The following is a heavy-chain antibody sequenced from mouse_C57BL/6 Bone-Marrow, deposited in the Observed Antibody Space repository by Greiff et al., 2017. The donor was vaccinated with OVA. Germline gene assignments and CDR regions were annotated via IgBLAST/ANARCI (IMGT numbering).Heavy chain of an antibody. CDR3: TTGWLLRRAWFAY. Sequence: VQLQQSGAELVRPGASVKLSCTASGFNIKDYYMHWVKQRPEQGLEWIGRIAPEDGDTEYAPKFQGKATMTADTSSNTAYLQLSSLTSEDTAVYYCTTGWLLRRAWFAYWGQGTLVTVSA. D-gene: IGHD2-3*01. CDR1: GFNIKDYY. CDR2: IAPEDGDT. V-gene: IGHV14-1*01. J-gene: IGHJ3*01.